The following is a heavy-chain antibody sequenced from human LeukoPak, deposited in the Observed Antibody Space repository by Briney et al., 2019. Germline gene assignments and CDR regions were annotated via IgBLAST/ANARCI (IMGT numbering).Heavy chain of an antibody. CDR2: IIPILGTA. J-gene: IGHJ4*02. V-gene: IGHV1-69*13. Sequence: ASVKVSCKASGGTFSSYAISWVRQAPGQGLEWMGGIIPILGTANYAQKFQGRVTITADESTSTAYMELSSLRSEDTAVYYCARAVNDYVWGSYRGYYFDYWGQGTLVTVSS. D-gene: IGHD3-16*02. CDR1: GGTFSSYA. CDR3: ARAVNDYVWGSYRGYYFDY.